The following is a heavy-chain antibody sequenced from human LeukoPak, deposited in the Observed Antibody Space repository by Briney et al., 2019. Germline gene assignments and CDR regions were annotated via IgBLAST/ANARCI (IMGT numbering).Heavy chain of an antibody. J-gene: IGHJ4*02. CDR2: ISPNSGGT. CDR3: AKIAYSSGLSHY. Sequence: ASVKVSCKASGYTFADYFIHWVRQAPGQGLEWMGWISPNSGGTNYAQKFQGRVTMTRDTSINTAYMELSSLRSDDTAVYYCAKIAYSSGLSHYWGQGTLVTVSS. V-gene: IGHV1-2*02. CDR1: GYTFADYF. D-gene: IGHD3-22*01.